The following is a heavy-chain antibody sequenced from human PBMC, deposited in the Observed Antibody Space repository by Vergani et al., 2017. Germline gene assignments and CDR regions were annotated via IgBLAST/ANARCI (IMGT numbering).Heavy chain of an antibody. V-gene: IGHV1-3*01. Sequence: QVQLVQSGAEVKKPGASVKVSCKASGYTFTSYAMHWVRQAPGQRLEWMGWINAVKGNTKYSQKFQGRVTITRDTSASTAYMELSSLRSEDTAVYYCAREGFYDYVWGSYRLRGGYYFDYWGQGTLVTVSS. D-gene: IGHD3-16*02. J-gene: IGHJ4*02. CDR3: AREGFYDYVWGSYRLRGGYYFDY. CDR2: INAVKGNT. CDR1: GYTFTSYA.